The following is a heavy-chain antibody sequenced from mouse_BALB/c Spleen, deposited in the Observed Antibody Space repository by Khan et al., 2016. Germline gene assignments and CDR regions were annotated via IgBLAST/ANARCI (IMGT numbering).Heavy chain of an antibody. CDR2: IWAGGST. Sequence: QVQLKESGPGLVAPSQSLSIPCPVPGFSLTNSGVHWVRQPPRKGLDWLGVIWAGGSTVYNSALMSRLSITRDTTQNQVFLKMNCLQTDDSAMYYCARDDQDVDAWFASWGQGTLVTASA. J-gene: IGHJ3*01. CDR3: ARDDQDVDAWFAS. V-gene: IGHV2-9*02. CDR1: GFSLTNSG.